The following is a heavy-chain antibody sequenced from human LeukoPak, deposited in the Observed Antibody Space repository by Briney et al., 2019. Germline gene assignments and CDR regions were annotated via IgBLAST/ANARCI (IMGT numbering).Heavy chain of an antibody. CDR2: IYYSGST. D-gene: IGHD6-6*01. Sequence: PSETLSLTCTVSGGSISSYYWSWIRQPPGKGLGWIGYIYYSGSTNYNPSLKSRVTISVDTSKNQFSLKLSSVTAADTAVYYCARLGRSSFFWREGNWFDPWGQGTLVTVSS. V-gene: IGHV4-59*08. CDR3: ARLGRSSFFWREGNWFDP. J-gene: IGHJ5*02. CDR1: GGSISSYY.